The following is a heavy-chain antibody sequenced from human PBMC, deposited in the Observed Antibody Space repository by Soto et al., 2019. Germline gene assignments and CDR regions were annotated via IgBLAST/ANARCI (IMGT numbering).Heavy chain of an antibody. D-gene: IGHD6-13*01. CDR3: ARAYGATWYFFGY. V-gene: IGHV3-66*01. Sequence: GGSLRLSCAASGFTVNTYHVSWVRQAPGKGLEWVAVLFSGGDTKYGDSMKGRVTLSRDNSKNTLYLQMNNLRAEDTAVYYCARAYGATWYFFGYWGQGSMVTXSS. J-gene: IGHJ4*02. CDR1: GFTVNTYH. CDR2: LFSGGDT.